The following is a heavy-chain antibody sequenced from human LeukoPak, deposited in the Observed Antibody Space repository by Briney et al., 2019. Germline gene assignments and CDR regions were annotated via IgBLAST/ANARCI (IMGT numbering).Heavy chain of an antibody. CDR2: ISYDGSNK. V-gene: IGHV3-30*18. Sequence: GGSLRLSCAASGFSFSTSAMNWVRQAPGKGLEWVAVISYDGSNKYYADSLKGRFTISRDNSKNTLYLQMNSLRAEDTAVYYCAKELAYYGDSQVGDAFDIWGQGTMVTVSS. J-gene: IGHJ3*02. CDR1: GFSFSTSA. CDR3: AKELAYYGDSQVGDAFDI. D-gene: IGHD4-17*01.